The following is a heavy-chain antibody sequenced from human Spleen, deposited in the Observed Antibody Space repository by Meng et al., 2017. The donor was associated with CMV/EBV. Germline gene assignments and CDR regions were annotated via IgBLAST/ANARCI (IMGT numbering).Heavy chain of an antibody. CDR3: AREGYCSRNSCYRGFDS. Sequence: GGSLRLSCVASGFTFDDYAMHWVRQAPGKGLEWVSGISWNSGTIDYADSVKGRFTISRDNAKNSLYLQMNSLRAEDTALYYCAREGYCSRNSCYRGFDSWGQGTLVTVSS. CDR1: GFTFDDYA. J-gene: IGHJ4*02. V-gene: IGHV3-9*01. D-gene: IGHD2-2*01. CDR2: ISWNSGTI.